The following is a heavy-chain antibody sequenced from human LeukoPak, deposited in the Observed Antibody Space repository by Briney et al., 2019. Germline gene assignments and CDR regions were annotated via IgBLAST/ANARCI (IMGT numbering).Heavy chain of an antibody. Sequence: ASVKVSCKASGYTFTSYYMHWVRQAPGQGLEWMGWINTNTGNPTYAQGFTGRFVFSLDTSVSTAYLQISSLKAEDTAVYYCSRDIGYCSGGSCYPETFDYWGQGTLVTVSS. J-gene: IGHJ4*02. V-gene: IGHV7-4-1*02. CDR1: GYTFTSYY. CDR2: INTNTGNP. CDR3: SRDIGYCSGGSCYPETFDY. D-gene: IGHD2-15*01.